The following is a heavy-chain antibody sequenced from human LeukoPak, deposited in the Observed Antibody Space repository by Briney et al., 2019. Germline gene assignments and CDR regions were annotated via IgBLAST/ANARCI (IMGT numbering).Heavy chain of an antibody. CDR2: ISSSSSTI. CDR1: GFTFSSYS. D-gene: IGHD3-22*01. Sequence: GGSLRLSCAASGFTFSSYSMNWVRQAPGKGLEWVSYISSSSSTIYYADSVKGRFTISRDNAKNSLYLQMNSLRDEDTAVYYCARVTAPDYYDSSGYYPLVDYWGQGTLVTVSS. J-gene: IGHJ4*02. V-gene: IGHV3-48*02. CDR3: ARVTAPDYYDSSGYYPLVDY.